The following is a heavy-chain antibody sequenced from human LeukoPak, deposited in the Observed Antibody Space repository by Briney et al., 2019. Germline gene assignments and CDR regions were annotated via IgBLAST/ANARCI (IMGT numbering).Heavy chain of an antibody. J-gene: IGHJ4*02. CDR3: ARDTIYDFWSGYHDY. CDR1: GYTFTGYY. D-gene: IGHD3-3*01. CDR2: INPNSGGT. Sequence: ASVKVSCKASGYTFTGYYMHWVRQAPGQGLGWVGWINPNSGGTNYAQKFQGRVTMTRDTSISTAYMELSRLRSDDTAVYYCARDTIYDFWSGYHDYWGQGTLVTVSS. V-gene: IGHV1-2*02.